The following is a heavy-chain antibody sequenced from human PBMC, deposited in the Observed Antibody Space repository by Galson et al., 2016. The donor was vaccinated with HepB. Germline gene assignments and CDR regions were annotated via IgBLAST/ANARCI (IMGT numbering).Heavy chain of an antibody. Sequence: SETLSLTCTVSGGSISSTTNWWSWVRQSPGQGLEWIGEIYHSGDTNYNPSLKSRATISVDTSRNQFSLSLSSVTAADTAVYYCARDCTGGTCKFAGYDAFDIWGQGITVTVSS. D-gene: IGHD2-8*02. CDR2: IYHSGDT. CDR1: GGSISSTTNW. CDR3: ARDCTGGTCKFAGYDAFDI. J-gene: IGHJ3*02. V-gene: IGHV4-4*02.